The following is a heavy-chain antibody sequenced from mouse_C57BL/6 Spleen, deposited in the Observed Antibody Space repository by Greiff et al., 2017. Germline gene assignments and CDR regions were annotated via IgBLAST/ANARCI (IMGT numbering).Heavy chain of an antibody. D-gene: IGHD1-1*01. V-gene: IGHV1-64*01. CDR1: GYTFTSYW. Sequence: VKLQQPGAELVKPGASVKLSCKASGYTFTSYWMHWVKQRPGQGLEWIGMIHPNSGSTNYNEKFKSKATLTVDKSSSTAYMQLSSLTSEDSAVYYCARDYYYGSSYGGFDYWGQGTTLTVSS. J-gene: IGHJ2*01. CDR2: IHPNSGST. CDR3: ARDYYYGSSYGGFDY.